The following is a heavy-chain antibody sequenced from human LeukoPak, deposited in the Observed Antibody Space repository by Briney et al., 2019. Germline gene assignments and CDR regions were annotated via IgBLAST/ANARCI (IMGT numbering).Heavy chain of an antibody. CDR3: ARSSDHDAFDI. CDR2: ISGSGSST. V-gene: IGHV3-23*01. J-gene: IGHJ3*02. Sequence: GGSLRLSCAASGFTFSSYAMSWVRQAPGKGLEWVSAISGSGSSTYYPDSVKGRFTISRDNSKNTLYLQMNSLRAEDTAVYYRARSSDHDAFDIWGQGTMVTVSS. CDR1: GFTFSSYA.